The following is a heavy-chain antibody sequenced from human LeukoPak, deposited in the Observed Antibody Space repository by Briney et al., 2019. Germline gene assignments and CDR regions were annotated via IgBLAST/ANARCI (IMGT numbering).Heavy chain of an antibody. D-gene: IGHD3-3*01. Sequence: GGSLRLSCAASGFTFSSYSMNWVRQAPGKGLEWVSSISSSSSYIYYADSVKGRFTISRDNAKNSLHLQMNSLRAEDTAVYYCARVIRLGVAPYYFDYWGQGTLVTVSS. CDR1: GFTFSSYS. CDR2: ISSSSSYI. J-gene: IGHJ4*02. CDR3: ARVIRLGVAPYYFDY. V-gene: IGHV3-21*01.